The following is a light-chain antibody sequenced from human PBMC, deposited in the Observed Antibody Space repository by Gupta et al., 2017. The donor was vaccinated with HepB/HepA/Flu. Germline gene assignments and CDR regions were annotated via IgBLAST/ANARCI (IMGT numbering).Light chain of an antibody. J-gene: IGKJ4*01. Sequence: DIVMTQSPDSLAVSLGERATINCKSSQSVLYSSNNKNYLAWYQQKPGQPPKLLIYWASTRESGVPDRFSGSGSGTDFTLTISSLQAEDVAVYYCQQYDSTPLTFGGGTNVGIK. CDR2: WAS. V-gene: IGKV4-1*01. CDR3: QQYDSTPLT. CDR1: QSVLYSSNNKNY.